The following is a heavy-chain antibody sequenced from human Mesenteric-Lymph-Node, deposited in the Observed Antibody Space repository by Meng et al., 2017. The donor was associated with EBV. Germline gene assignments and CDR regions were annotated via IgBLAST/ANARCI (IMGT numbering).Heavy chain of an antibody. CDR3: ARVFPDLDY. Sequence: QVQVPQWGAGLLKPSGTLSLTCAVYGGSFSDYYWTWIRQPPGKGLEWIGEVNHAGTTIYNPSLESRVTISVDTSKNQFPLKLSSVTAADTAVYYCARVFPDLDYWGQGTLVTVSS. V-gene: IGHV4-34*01. CDR2: VNHAGTT. CDR1: GGSFSDYY. J-gene: IGHJ4*02.